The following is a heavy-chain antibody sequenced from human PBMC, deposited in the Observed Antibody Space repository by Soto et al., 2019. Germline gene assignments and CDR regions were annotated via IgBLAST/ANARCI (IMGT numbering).Heavy chain of an antibody. D-gene: IGHD3-10*01. J-gene: IGHJ6*02. V-gene: IGHV3-30*18. CDR3: AKDLVVVRVYGMDV. Sequence: GGSLRLSCAASGFTFSSYGMHWVRQAPGKGLEWVAVISYDGSNKYYADSVKGRFTISRDNSKNTLYLQMNSLRAEDTAVYYCAKDLVVVRVYGMDVWGQGTTVTVSS. CDR2: ISYDGSNK. CDR1: GFTFSSYG.